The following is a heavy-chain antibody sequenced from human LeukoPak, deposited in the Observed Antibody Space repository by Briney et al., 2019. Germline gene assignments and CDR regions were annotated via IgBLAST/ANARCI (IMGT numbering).Heavy chain of an antibody. CDR1: GYTFTSYA. D-gene: IGHD3-22*01. CDR2: INAGNGNT. J-gene: IGHJ4*02. CDR3: ARGYLAYYYDSSGPTSPFDY. Sequence: ASVKVSCKASGYTFTSYAMHWMRQAPGQRLEWMGWINAGNGNTKYSQKFQGRVTITRDTSASTAYMELSSLRSEDTAVYYCARGYLAYYYDSSGPTSPFDYWGQGTLVTVSS. V-gene: IGHV1-3*01.